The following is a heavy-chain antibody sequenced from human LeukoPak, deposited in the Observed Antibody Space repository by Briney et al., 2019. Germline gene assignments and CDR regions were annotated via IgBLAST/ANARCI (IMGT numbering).Heavy chain of an antibody. Sequence: GESLKISCKGSGYSFTSYWIGWVRQMPGKGLEWMGIIYPGDSDTRYSPSFQGQVTISADKSISTAYLQWSSLKASDTAMYYCARGPRDGDYYYYYYMDVWGKGTTVTVSS. CDR3: ARGPRDGDYYYYYYMDV. V-gene: IGHV5-51*01. J-gene: IGHJ6*03. CDR1: GYSFTSYW. CDR2: IYPGDSDT. D-gene: IGHD3-10*01.